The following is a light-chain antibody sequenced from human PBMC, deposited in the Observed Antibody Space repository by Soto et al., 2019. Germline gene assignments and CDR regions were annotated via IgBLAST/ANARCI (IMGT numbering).Light chain of an antibody. CDR3: QQYGGSPIT. CDR2: GAS. CDR1: QSVSSSY. V-gene: IGKV3-20*01. J-gene: IGKJ5*01. Sequence: EIFLTQSRCTRCLSPVGIATLSCRVSQSVSSSYLAWYQQKPGQAPRLLIYGASSRATGIPDRFSGSGSGTDFTLTISRLEPEDFAVYYCQQYGGSPITFGLGTRLEIK.